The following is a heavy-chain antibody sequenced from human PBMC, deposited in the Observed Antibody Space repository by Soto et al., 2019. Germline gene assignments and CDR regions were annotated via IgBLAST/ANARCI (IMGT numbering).Heavy chain of an antibody. CDR1: GGSISSGGYY. V-gene: IGHV4-31*03. CDR2: IYYSGST. J-gene: IGHJ6*04. Sequence: PSETLSLTCTVSGGSISSGGYYWSWIRQHPGKGLEWIGYIYYSGSTYYNPSLKSRVTISVDTSKNQFSLKLSSVTAADTAVYYCAREGSKSSGWYNYYYYYGMDVWGKGTTVTVSS. CDR3: AREGSKSSGWYNYYYYYGMDV. D-gene: IGHD6-19*01.